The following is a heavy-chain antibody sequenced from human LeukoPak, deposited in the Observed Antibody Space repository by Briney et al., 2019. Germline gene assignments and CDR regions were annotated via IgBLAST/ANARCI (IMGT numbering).Heavy chain of an antibody. CDR1: GGSISSYY. CDR2: IYYSGST. CDR3: ARGSESYMDV. V-gene: IGHV4-59*01. J-gene: IGHJ6*03. Sequence: PSETLSLTCTVSGGSISSYYWSWIRQPPGKGLEWVGYIYYSGSTNYNPSLKSRVTISVDTSKNQFSLKLSSVTAADTAVYYCARGSESYMDVWGKGTTVTVSS.